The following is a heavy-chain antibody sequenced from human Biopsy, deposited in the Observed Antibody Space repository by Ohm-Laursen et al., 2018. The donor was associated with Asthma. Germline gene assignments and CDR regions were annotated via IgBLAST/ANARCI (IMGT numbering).Heavy chain of an antibody. CDR1: GGTFSSYA. J-gene: IGHJ4*02. Sequence: GASVTVSCKASGGTFSSYAISWVRQAPGQGLEWMGGIIPIFGTANYAQKFQGRVTITADESTSTAYMELSSLRSEDTAVYYCARSSHINWGGYFDYWGQGTLVTVSS. D-gene: IGHD7-27*01. V-gene: IGHV1-69*13. CDR2: IIPIFGTA. CDR3: ARSSHINWGGYFDY.